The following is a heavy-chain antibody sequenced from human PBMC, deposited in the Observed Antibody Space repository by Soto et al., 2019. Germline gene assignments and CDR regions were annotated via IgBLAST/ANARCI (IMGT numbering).Heavy chain of an antibody. Sequence: QVQLVQSGAEVRKPGSSVKVSCTASGDTFNFYTISWVRQAPGQGLEWMGRVIPMLRMSNYAQKFQGRVTISVDKSTSTAYMALSSLRSDDTAVYYCATNYGSGSTHFDYWGQGTLVTVSS. V-gene: IGHV1-69*02. CDR1: GDTFNFYT. CDR2: VIPMLRMS. D-gene: IGHD3-10*01. J-gene: IGHJ4*02. CDR3: ATNYGSGSTHFDY.